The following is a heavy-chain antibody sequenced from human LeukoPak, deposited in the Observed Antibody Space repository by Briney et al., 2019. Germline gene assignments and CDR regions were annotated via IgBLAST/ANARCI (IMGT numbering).Heavy chain of an antibody. D-gene: IGHD4-17*01. CDR1: GFTFSSYA. CDR2: ISGSGGST. Sequence: GGSLRLSCAASGFTFSSYAMSWVRQAPGKGLEWVSAISGSGGSTYYADSVKGRFTISRDNSKNTLYLQMNSLRAEDTAVYYCARADYGDYVEYWGQGTLVTVSS. J-gene: IGHJ4*02. V-gene: IGHV3-23*01. CDR3: ARADYGDYVEY.